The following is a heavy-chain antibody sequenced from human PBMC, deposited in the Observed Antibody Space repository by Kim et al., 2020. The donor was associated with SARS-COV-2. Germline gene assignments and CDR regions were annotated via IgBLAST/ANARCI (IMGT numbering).Heavy chain of an antibody. Sequence: GGSLRLSCAASGFTFSSYAMHWVRQAPGKGLEWVAVISYDGSNNYYADSVKGRFTISRDNSKNTLYLQMNSLGAEDTAVYYCARDRGHSSSWYGYWGQGTLVTVSS. V-gene: IGHV3-30-3*01. CDR2: ISYDGSNN. CDR1: GFTFSSYA. CDR3: ARDRGHSSSWYGY. J-gene: IGHJ4*02. D-gene: IGHD6-13*01.